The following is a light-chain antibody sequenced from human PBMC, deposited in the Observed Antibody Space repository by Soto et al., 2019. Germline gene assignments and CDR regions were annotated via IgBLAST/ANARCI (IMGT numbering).Light chain of an antibody. CDR3: QQYGTALFT. CDR1: QSVTNNF. J-gene: IGKJ3*01. CDR2: GAS. V-gene: IGKV3-20*01. Sequence: IVVTQSPGTLSLSPGERATLSCGASQSVTNNFLAWYQQKPGQAPRLLIYGASSRATGVPDRFSGSGAGTDFTLTISRLEPGEFAVCCCQQYGTALFTFGPGTKVDIK.